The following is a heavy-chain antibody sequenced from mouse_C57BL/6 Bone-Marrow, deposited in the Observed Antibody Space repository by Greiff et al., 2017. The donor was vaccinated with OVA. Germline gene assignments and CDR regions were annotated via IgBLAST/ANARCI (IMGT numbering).Heavy chain of an antibody. CDR3: ATFYYSNYSYFDV. J-gene: IGHJ1*03. D-gene: IGHD2-5*01. Sequence: VQLQQPGAELVMPGASVKLSCKASGYTFTSYWMHWVKQRPGQGLEWIGEIDPSDSYTNYNQKFKGKSTLTVDKSSSTAYMQLSSLTSEDSAVYYCATFYYSNYSYFDVWGTGTTVTVSS. CDR2: IDPSDSYT. CDR1: GYTFTSYW. V-gene: IGHV1-69*01.